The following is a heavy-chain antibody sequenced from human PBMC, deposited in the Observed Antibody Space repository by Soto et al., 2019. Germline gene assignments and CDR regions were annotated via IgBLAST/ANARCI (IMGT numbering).Heavy chain of an antibody. CDR1: GGSISSYY. CDR3: ARRWGYAFDI. Sequence: QVQLQESGPGLVKPSETLSLTCTVSGGSISSYYWSWIRQPPGKGLEWIGYIYYSGSTNYNPSLKSRLTISVDTSKSQCSLKLSSVTGADTAVYYCARRWGYAFDIWGQGTMVTVSS. J-gene: IGHJ3*02. D-gene: IGHD1-26*01. CDR2: IYYSGST. V-gene: IGHV4-59*08.